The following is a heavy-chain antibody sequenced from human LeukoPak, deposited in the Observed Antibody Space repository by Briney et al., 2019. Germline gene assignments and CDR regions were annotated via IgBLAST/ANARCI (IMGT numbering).Heavy chain of an antibody. J-gene: IGHJ6*03. CDR1: GFTFSGSA. Sequence: GGSLRLSCAASGFTFSGSALHWVRQASGKGLEWVGRIRSTANGYATAYAASVKGRFTISRDDSKNTAYLQMDSLKTEDTAVYYCARDPYSGNYGNYYYYYMDVWGKGTTVTISS. CDR3: ARDPYSGNYGNYYYYYMDV. D-gene: IGHD1-26*01. CDR2: IRSTANGYAT. V-gene: IGHV3-73*01.